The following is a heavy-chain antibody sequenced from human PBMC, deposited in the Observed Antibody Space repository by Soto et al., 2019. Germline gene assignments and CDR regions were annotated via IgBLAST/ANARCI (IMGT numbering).Heavy chain of an antibody. Sequence: GASVKVSCKASGYTFTSYDINWVRQATGHGLEWMGWMNPNSGYTGYAQQFQGRVTMTRNTSISTAYMELSSLRSEDTAVYYCARDPPYSSKPQPDYWGQGTLVTVSS. CDR3: ARDPPYSSKPQPDY. J-gene: IGHJ4*02. D-gene: IGHD6-19*01. CDR2: MNPNSGYT. V-gene: IGHV1-8*01. CDR1: GYTFTSYD.